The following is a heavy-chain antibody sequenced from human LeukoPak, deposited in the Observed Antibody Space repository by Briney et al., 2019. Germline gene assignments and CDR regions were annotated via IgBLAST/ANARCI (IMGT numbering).Heavy chain of an antibody. CDR1: GFTFSDYG. Sequence: GGSLRLSCAASGFTFSDYGMHWVRQAPGKGLEWVSSISSSSSYIYYADSVKGRFTISRDNAKNSLYLQMNSLRAEDTAVYYCAREGYSYGYDAFDIWGQGTMVTVSS. V-gene: IGHV3-21*01. J-gene: IGHJ3*02. D-gene: IGHD5-18*01. CDR3: AREGYSYGYDAFDI. CDR2: ISSSSSYI.